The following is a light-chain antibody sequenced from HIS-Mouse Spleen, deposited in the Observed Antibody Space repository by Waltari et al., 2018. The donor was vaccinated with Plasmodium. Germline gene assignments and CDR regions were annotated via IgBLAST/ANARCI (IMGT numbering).Light chain of an antibody. Sequence: SYELTQPPSVSVYPGQTARTTCSGDAFPTKYAYWYQQKSGQTPVLVIYEDRKRPSGIPERFPGSSSGTMATLTISGAQVEDEADYYCYSTDSSGNHRVFGGGTKLTVL. CDR1: AFPTKY. V-gene: IGLV3-10*01. CDR3: YSTDSSGNHRV. J-gene: IGLJ3*02. CDR2: EDR.